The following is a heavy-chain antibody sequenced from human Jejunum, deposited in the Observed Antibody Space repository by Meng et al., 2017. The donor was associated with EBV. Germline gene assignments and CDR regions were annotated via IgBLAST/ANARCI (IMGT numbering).Heavy chain of an antibody. CDR1: GGSISSSSYH. J-gene: IGHJ5*02. CDR2: IYYSGST. D-gene: IGHD3-10*01. Sequence: QLQQQESGPGLVKPSETLSLTCTVSGGSISSSSYHWGWIRQPPGKGLEWIGSIYYSGSTYYNPSLKSRVTISVDTSKNQFSLKLSSVTAADTAVYYCARRGGEGWFDPWGQGTLVTVSS. CDR3: ARRGGEGWFDP. V-gene: IGHV4-39*01.